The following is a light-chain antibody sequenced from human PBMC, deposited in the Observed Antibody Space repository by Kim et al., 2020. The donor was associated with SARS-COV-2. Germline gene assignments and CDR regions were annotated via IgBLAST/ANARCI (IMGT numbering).Light chain of an antibody. J-gene: IGLJ3*02. V-gene: IGLV2-8*01. CDR2: EVS. Sequence: QSALTQPHSASGSPGQSVTISCTGTSSDVGGNNYVSWYQQHPGKAPKFMIYEVSKRPSGVPDRFSGSKSGNTASLTVSGLQAEEEADYYCSSYAGSNNWVFGGGTQLTVL. CDR3: SSYAGSNNWV. CDR1: SSDVGGNNY.